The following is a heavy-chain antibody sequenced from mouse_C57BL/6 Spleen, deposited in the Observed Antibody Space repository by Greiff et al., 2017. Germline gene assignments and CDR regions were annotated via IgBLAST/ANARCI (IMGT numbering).Heavy chain of an antibody. CDR1: GYTFTSYW. Sequence: QVQLQQPGAELVMPGASVKLSCKASGYTFTSYWMHRVKQRPGQGLEWIGEIDPSDSYTNYNQKFKGKSTLTVDKSSSTAYMQLSSLTSEDSAVYYCARWTTWVFFDYWGQGTTLTVSS. V-gene: IGHV1-69*01. D-gene: IGHD1-1*01. CDR3: ARWTTWVFFDY. CDR2: IDPSDSYT. J-gene: IGHJ2*01.